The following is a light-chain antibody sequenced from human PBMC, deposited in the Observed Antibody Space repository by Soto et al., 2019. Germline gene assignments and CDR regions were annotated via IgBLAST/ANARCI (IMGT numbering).Light chain of an antibody. V-gene: IGLV1-40*01. Sequence: QAVVTQPPSVSGAPGQRVIIACTGSSSNIGAGYDVHWYQQLPGTAPKLLIYDNSNRPSGVPDRFSGSRSGTSASLAITGLQAEDEADYYCQSYDSSLSGSVFGGGTQLTVL. J-gene: IGLJ3*02. CDR2: DNS. CDR3: QSYDSSLSGSV. CDR1: SSNIGAGYD.